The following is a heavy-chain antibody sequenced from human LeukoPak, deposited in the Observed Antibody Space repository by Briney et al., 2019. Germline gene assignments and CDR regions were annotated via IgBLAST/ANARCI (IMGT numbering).Heavy chain of an antibody. CDR2: TYYRSKWYN. Sequence: SQTLSLTCAISGDSVSSNSAAWNWIRQSPSRGLEWLGRTYYRSKWYNDYAVSVKSRITINPDTSKNQFSLQLNSVTPEDTAVYYCARGGYSSSGRYYYYYMDVWGKGTTVTISS. CDR3: ARGGYSSSGRYYYYYMDV. D-gene: IGHD6-13*01. CDR1: GDSVSSNSAA. V-gene: IGHV6-1*01. J-gene: IGHJ6*03.